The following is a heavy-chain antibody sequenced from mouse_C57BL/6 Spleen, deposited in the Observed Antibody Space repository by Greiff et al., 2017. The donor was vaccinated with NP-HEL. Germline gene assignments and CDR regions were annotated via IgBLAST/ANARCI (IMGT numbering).Heavy chain of an antibody. CDR3: ASYGSSVYYYAMDY. V-gene: IGHV5-4*01. CDR2: ISDGGSYT. CDR1: GFTFSSYA. Sequence: EVQRVESGGGLVKPGGSLKLSCAASGFTFSSYAMSWVRQTPEKRLEWVATISDGGSYTYYPDNVKGRFTISRDNAKNNLYLQMSHLKSEDTAMYYCASYGSSVYYYAMDYWGQGTSVTVSS. D-gene: IGHD1-1*01. J-gene: IGHJ4*01.